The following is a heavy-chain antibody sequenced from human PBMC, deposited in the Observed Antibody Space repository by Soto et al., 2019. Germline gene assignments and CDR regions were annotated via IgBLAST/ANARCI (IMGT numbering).Heavy chain of an antibody. CDR1: GGSISTYY. CDR2: IYASGST. D-gene: IGHD3-3*01. J-gene: IGHJ4*02. Sequence: PSETLSLTCTVSGGSISTYYWSWTGQPAGKGLEWIGRIYASGSTNYNPSLKSRVTMSVATSKNQFSLKLSSVTAADTAVYYCARGGMVIIPNATAFDYWGQGTLVTVSS. CDR3: ARGGMVIIPNATAFDY. V-gene: IGHV4-4*07.